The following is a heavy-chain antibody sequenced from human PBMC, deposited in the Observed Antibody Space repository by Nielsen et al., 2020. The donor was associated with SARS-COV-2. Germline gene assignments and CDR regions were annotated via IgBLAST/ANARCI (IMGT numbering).Heavy chain of an antibody. D-gene: IGHD2-2*01. J-gene: IGHJ6*02. CDR2: INHSGST. CDR3: ARTRYYYYGMDV. Sequence: SETLSLTCAVYGGSFSGYYWSWIRQPPGKGLEWIGEINHSGSTNYNPSLKSRVTISADTSKNQFSLKLSSVTAADTAVYYCARTRYYYYGMDVWGQGTTVTVSS. V-gene: IGHV4-34*01. CDR1: GGSFSGYY.